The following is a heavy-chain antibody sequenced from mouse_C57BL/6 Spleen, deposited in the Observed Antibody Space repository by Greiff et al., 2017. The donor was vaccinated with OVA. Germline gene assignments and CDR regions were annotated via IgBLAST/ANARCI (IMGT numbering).Heavy chain of an antibody. CDR2: ISYDGSN. Sequence: VQLQQSGPGLVKPSQSLSLTCSVTGYSITSGYYWNWIRQFPGNKLEWMGYISYDGSNNYNPSLKNRISITRDTSKNQFFLKLNSVTTEDTATYYCARDYDYDVWAMDYWGQGTSVTVSS. CDR1: GYSITSGYY. D-gene: IGHD2-4*01. V-gene: IGHV3-6*01. CDR3: ARDYDYDVWAMDY. J-gene: IGHJ4*01.